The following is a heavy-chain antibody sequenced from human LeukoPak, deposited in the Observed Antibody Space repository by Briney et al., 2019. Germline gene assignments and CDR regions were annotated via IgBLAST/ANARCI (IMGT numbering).Heavy chain of an antibody. CDR3: ARSIVGATFDP. V-gene: IGHV1-2*02. CDR1: GYTFTCYY. Sequence: ASVKVSCKASGYTFTCYYMHWVRQAPRQGLEWMGWINPNSGGTNYAQKFQGRVTMTRDTSISTAYMELSRLRSDDTAVYYCARSIVGATFDPWGQGTLVTVSS. J-gene: IGHJ5*02. CDR2: INPNSGGT. D-gene: IGHD1-26*01.